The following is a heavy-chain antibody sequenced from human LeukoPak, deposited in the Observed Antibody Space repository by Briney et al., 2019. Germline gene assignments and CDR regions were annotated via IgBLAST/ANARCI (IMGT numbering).Heavy chain of an antibody. CDR3: ARPALRLRVPAAMRGYYFDY. D-gene: IGHD2-2*01. V-gene: IGHV4-38-2*02. CDR1: GYSISSGYY. J-gene: IGHJ4*02. CDR2: IYHSGST. Sequence: SETLSLTCTVSGYSISSGYYWGWIRQPPGKGLEWIGSIYHSGSTYYNPSLKSRVTISVDTSKNQLSLKLSSVTAADTAVYYCARPALRLRVPAAMRGYYFDYWGQGTLVTVSS.